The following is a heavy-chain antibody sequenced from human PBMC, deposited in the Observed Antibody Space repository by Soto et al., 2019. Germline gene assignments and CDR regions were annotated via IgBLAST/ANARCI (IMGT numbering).Heavy chain of an antibody. J-gene: IGHJ4*01. D-gene: IGHD1-26*01. CDR2: TYYRSKWYY. V-gene: IGHV6-1*01. CDR3: ARGEQYSGRIFDY. CDR1: GDSVSSNSAG. Sequence: SQTLSLTCDITGDSVSSNSAGWSWVRKSPSRGLEWLGRTYYRSKWYYEYAVSVRGRITINPDTSKNQYSLQLNSVTPEDTAVYFCARGEQYSGRIFDYWGQGTLVTVSS.